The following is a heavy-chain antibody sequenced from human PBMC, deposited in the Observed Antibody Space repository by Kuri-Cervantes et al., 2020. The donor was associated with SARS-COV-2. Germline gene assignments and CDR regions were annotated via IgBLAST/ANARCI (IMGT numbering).Heavy chain of an antibody. CDR1: GGSISSYY. J-gene: IGHJ4*02. CDR3: AREGCCSGGSCFDY. V-gene: IGHV4-59*01. D-gene: IGHD2-15*01. CDR2: IYYSGST. Sequence: ESLKISCTVSGGSISSYYWSWIRQPPGKGLEWIGYIYYSGSTNYNPSLKSRVTISVDTSKNQFSLKLSSVTAADTAVYYCAREGCCSGGSCFDYWGQGTLVTVSS.